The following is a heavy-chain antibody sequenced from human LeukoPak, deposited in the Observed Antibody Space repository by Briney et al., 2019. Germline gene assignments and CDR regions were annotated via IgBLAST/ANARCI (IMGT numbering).Heavy chain of an antibody. J-gene: IGHJ4*02. CDR1: GDSISSYC. V-gene: IGHV4-4*07. Sequence: SETLTLTCTASGDSISSYCWNWIRQAAGQGLEWIGRIYTSGSTNYNPSLKSRVTMSVDTSKNQFSLNLNSVTAADTAVYYCARGNYYDIHSWGQGILVTVSS. CDR2: IYTSGST. CDR3: ARGNYYDIHS. D-gene: IGHD3-22*01.